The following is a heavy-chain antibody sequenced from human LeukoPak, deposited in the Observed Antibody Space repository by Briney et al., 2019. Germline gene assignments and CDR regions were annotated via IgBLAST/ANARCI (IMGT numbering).Heavy chain of an antibody. V-gene: IGHV1-24*01. D-gene: IGHD3-22*01. CDR3: ATRDSSGYYLASDSFDV. Sequence: ASVKVSCKVSGYTLTELSMHWVRQAPGKGLEWMGGFDPEDGETIYAQTFQGRVTMTDDTSTDTAYMELSSLRSEDTAVYYCATRDSSGYYLASDSFDVWGQGIMVTVSS. J-gene: IGHJ3*01. CDR2: FDPEDGET. CDR1: GYTLTELS.